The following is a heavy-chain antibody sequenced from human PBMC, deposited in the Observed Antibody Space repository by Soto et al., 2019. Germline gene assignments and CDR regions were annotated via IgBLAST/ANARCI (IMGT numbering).Heavy chain of an antibody. Sequence: QVQLVESGGGVVQPGRSLRLSCVASGFTFSIYGMHWVRQAPGKGLEWVAMTWYDESHKYYTDSMKDRFTISRDNSKNTLYLQMNSLRDEDSAVYYCTTERNDMQAFHIWGQGTMVTVSS. CDR3: TTERNDMQAFHI. CDR1: GFTFSIYG. CDR2: TWYDESHK. D-gene: IGHD1-1*01. J-gene: IGHJ3*02. V-gene: IGHV3-33*01.